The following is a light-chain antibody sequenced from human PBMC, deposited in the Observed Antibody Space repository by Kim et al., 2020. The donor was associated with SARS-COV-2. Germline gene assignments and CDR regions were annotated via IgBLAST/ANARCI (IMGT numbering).Light chain of an antibody. Sequence: DIQMTQSPSTLSASVGDRVTITCRASQNVKTWLAWYQQKPGKAPKLLIYKASSLAGAVPSRFSGSGSGTEFTLTVSSLQPDDFATYYCQQYDGYSQTFGQGTKA. CDR1: QNVKTW. CDR2: KAS. CDR3: QQYDGYSQT. J-gene: IGKJ1*01. V-gene: IGKV1-5*03.